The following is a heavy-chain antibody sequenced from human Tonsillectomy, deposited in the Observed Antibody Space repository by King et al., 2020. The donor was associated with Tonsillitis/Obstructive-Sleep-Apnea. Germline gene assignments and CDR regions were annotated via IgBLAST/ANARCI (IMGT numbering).Heavy chain of an antibody. CDR3: AGGGKIDY. CDR1: GGSISSYF. V-gene: IGHV4-59*01. CDR2: IYYTGST. J-gene: IGHJ4*02. D-gene: IGHD4-23*01. Sequence: QMQLQESGPGLVKPSETLSLTCTVSGGSISSYFWTWIRPPPGKRLEWIGYIYYTGSTNYNPSLKSRVTISVDTSKNQFSLKLSSVTAADTAVYYCAGGGKIDYWGQGTLVTVSS.